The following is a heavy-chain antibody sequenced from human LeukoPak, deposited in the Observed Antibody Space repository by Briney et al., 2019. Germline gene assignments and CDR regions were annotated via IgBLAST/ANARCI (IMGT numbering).Heavy chain of an antibody. CDR2: FYTSGST. CDR1: GDSISSAY. Sequence: PSETLSLTCTVSGDSISSAYWTWIRLPPGKGLEWIGYFYTSGSTNYNPSLKSRVTISVDTSKNQFSLKLSSVTAADTAVYYCARTPIYYFDNSGYYNWGQGTLVTVSS. D-gene: IGHD3-22*01. CDR3: ARTPIYYFDNSGYYN. V-gene: IGHV4-4*08. J-gene: IGHJ4*02.